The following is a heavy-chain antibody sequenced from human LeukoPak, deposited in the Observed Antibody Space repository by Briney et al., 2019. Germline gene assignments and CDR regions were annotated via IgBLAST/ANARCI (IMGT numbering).Heavy chain of an antibody. J-gene: IGHJ4*02. V-gene: IGHV4-39*07. D-gene: IGHD3-10*01. CDR3: ARRSGSYSL. CDR2: INHSGST. Sequence: PSETLSLTCTVSGDSINSDDYFWDWIRQSPEKGLEWIGEINHSGSTNYNPSLKSRVTISVDTSKDQFSLKLSSVTAADTAVYYCARRSGSYSLWGQGTLVTVSS. CDR1: GDSINSDDYF.